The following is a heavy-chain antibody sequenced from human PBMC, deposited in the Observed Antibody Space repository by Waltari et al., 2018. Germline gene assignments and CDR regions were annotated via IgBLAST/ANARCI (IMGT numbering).Heavy chain of an antibody. CDR2: ISSSGSTR. Sequence: EVQLVESGGGLVQPGGSLRLSCAASGFTFSSYEMNWVRQAPGKGLEWVSYISSSGSTRYYADSVKGRFTISRDNAKNSLYLQMNSLRAEDTAVYYCARLRQTPTYFDYWGQGTLVTVSS. CDR3: ARLRQTPTYFDY. V-gene: IGHV3-48*03. CDR1: GFTFSSYE. J-gene: IGHJ4*02.